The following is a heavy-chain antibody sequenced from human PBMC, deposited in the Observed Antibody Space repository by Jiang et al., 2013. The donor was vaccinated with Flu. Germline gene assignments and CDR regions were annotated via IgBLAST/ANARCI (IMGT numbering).Heavy chain of an antibody. Sequence: GQGLEWMGWISAYNGNTNYAQKLQGRVTMTTDTSTSTAYMELRSLRSDDTAVYYCARESIVGFDPWGQGTLVTVSS. CDR3: ARESIVGFDP. J-gene: IGHJ5*02. D-gene: IGHD3-3*02. V-gene: IGHV1-18*01. CDR2: ISAYNGNT.